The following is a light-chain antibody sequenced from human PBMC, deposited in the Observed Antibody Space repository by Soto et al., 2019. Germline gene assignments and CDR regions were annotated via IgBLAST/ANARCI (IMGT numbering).Light chain of an antibody. CDR1: SSDIGAYNY. Sequence: QSVLAQPASVSGSPGQSITNSCTGTSSDIGAYNYVSWYQQYPGKAPKLMIYGVTNRPSGVSNRFSGSKTGNTASLTISGLQAEDEADYYCFSHRSGDSHVFGTGTKVTV. J-gene: IGLJ1*01. CDR2: GVT. CDR3: FSHRSGDSHV. V-gene: IGLV2-14*01.